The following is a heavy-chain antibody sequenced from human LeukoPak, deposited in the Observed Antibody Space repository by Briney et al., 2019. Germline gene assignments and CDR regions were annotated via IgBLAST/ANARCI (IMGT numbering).Heavy chain of an antibody. D-gene: IGHD3-10*01. CDR2: TGVSGS. V-gene: IGHV3-23*01. CDR1: GFTFSSSA. Sequence: PGGSLRLSCAASGFTFSSSAMTWVRQVLGKGLEWVSTTGVSGSYYADSVKRRFTISRDNSKNTLYLQMNSLRAEDTAVYYCARDPPMSGYAFDIWGQGTMVTVSS. J-gene: IGHJ3*02. CDR3: ARDPPMSGYAFDI.